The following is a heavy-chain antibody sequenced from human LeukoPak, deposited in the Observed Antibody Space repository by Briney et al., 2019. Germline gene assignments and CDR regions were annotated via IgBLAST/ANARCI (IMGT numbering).Heavy chain of an antibody. CDR1: GFTFSSYG. CDR2: MRYDGSNK. V-gene: IGHV3-30*02. Sequence: PGGSLRLSCAASGFTFSSYGMHWVRQAPGKGLEWVAFMRYDGSNKYYADSVKGRFTISRDNSKNTLYLQMNSLRAEDTAVYYCAKAGYGSGRVPHYYYYGMDVWGQGTTVTVSS. D-gene: IGHD3-10*01. CDR3: AKAGYGSGRVPHYYYYGMDV. J-gene: IGHJ6*02.